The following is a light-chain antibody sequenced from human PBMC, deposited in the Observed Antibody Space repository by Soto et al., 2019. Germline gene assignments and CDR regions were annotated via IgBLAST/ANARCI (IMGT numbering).Light chain of an antibody. V-gene: IGKV3-11*01. Sequence: EIVLTQSPATLSLSPGERATLSCRASQSVSNSLAWYQQKPGQAPRLLIYETSNRATGIPTRFSGSGSGTDFTLTIISLEPGDFAVYYCQHRRTFGQGTKVEIK. CDR3: QHRRT. CDR2: ETS. CDR1: QSVSNS. J-gene: IGKJ1*01.